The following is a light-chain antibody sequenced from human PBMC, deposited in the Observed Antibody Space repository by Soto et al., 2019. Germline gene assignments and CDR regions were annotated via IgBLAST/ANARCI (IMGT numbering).Light chain of an antibody. CDR3: QQYGSSPWT. CDR1: QSVSSSY. CDR2: GAS. Sequence: EIVFTECPGTMSLSPGERATLSCRASQSVSSSYLAWYQQKPGQAPRLLIYGASSRATGIPDRFSGSGSGTDFTLTISRLEPEDFAVYYCQQYGSSPWTFGQGTKV. V-gene: IGKV3-20*01. J-gene: IGKJ1*01.